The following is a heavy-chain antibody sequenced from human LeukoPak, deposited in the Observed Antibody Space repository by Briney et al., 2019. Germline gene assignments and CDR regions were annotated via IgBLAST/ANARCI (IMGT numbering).Heavy chain of an antibody. CDR2: MSPSRGDT. J-gene: IGHJ4*02. D-gene: IGHD1-1*01. CDR3: ASNPPNTGDFYY. Sequence: ASVKVSCKASGGTFTNLDINWLRQAPGQGLEWMGWMSPSRGDTGYAQKFQGRVSMTRDIFKSTAYMELSSLRSEDTAIYYCASNPPNTGDFYYWGLGTLVTVSS. CDR1: GGTFTNLD. V-gene: IGHV1-8*01.